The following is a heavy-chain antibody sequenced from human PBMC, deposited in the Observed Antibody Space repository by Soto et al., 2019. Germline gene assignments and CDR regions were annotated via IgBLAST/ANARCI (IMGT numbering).Heavy chain of an antibody. J-gene: IGHJ6*02. V-gene: IGHV4-34*01. Sequence: SDTLSLTCAFYGVSFSGYYWIWLRTPPGKGLEWIGEINHSGSTNYNPSLKSRVTISVDTSKNQFSLKLSSVTAADTAVYYCARDCFGVAYYYYYGMDVWGQGTTGNVAS. D-gene: IGHD3-3*01. CDR3: ARDCFGVAYYYYYGMDV. CDR2: INHSGST. CDR1: GVSFSGYY.